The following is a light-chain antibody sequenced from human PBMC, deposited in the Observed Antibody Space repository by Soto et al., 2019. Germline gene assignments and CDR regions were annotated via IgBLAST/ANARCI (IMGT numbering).Light chain of an antibody. Sequence: DIQMTQPSTLSASVGDRVTLHCRASQSISTYLAWYQQEPGKAPKVLIYHASNLESGVPSRFSGGGSGTEFTLTISSLQPDDFATYYCQQYYMYSYTFGQGTKLDIK. V-gene: IGKV1-5*01. J-gene: IGKJ2*01. CDR3: QQYYMYSYT. CDR2: HAS. CDR1: QSISTY.